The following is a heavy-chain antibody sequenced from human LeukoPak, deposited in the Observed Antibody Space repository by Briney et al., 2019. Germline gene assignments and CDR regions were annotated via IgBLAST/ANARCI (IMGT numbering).Heavy chain of an antibody. J-gene: IGHJ4*02. Sequence: GGSLRLFCEASGFTFSNFGMHWLPEAPGKRLEWVTFIRFDGSKENYADYVKGRFTVSRDNSRNTLYLHMNTLRAEDTAVYYCAKEPLDRYQRLGYYFDFGRQGTLVTVSS. CDR1: GFTFSNFG. CDR2: IRFDGSKE. D-gene: IGHD2-2*01. CDR3: AKEPLDRYQRLGYYFDF. V-gene: IGHV3-30*02.